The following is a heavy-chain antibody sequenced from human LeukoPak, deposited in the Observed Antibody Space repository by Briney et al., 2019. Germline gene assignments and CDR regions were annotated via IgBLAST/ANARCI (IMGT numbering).Heavy chain of an antibody. J-gene: IGHJ4*02. CDR2: IYTSGST. CDR1: GGSISSSSYY. CDR3: ARMKVVPADGPDY. Sequence: SETLSLTCTVSGGSISSSSYYWSWIRQPAGKGLEWIGRIYTSGSTNYNPSLKSRVTISVDTSKNQFSLKLSSVTAADTAVYYCARMKVVPADGPDYWGQGTLVTVSS. V-gene: IGHV4-61*02. D-gene: IGHD2-2*01.